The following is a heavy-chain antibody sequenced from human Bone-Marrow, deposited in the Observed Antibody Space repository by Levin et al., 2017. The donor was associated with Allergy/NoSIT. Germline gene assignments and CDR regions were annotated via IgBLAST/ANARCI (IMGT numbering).Heavy chain of an antibody. CDR2: INHSGST. J-gene: IGHJ4*02. D-gene: IGHD2-15*01. V-gene: IGHV4-34*01. CDR3: ARGRVVAAPEIDY. Sequence: ESLKISCAVYGGSFSGYYWSWIRQPPGKGLEWIGEINHSGSTNYNPSLKSRVTISVDTSKNQFSLKLSSVTAADTAVYYCARGRVVAAPEIDYWGQGTLVTVSS. CDR1: GGSFSGYY.